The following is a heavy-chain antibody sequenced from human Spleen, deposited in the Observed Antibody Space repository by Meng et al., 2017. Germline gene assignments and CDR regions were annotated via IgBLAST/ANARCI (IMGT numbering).Heavy chain of an antibody. CDR2: INPKSGDT. CDR3: ARDEDISAAGKLFGDY. V-gene: IGHV1-2*06. D-gene: IGHD6-13*01. J-gene: IGHJ4*02. Sequence: VRVVRLGAEVKKPVASVKVYGKPSGSTFPDYWLHWVRRAPGQGLEWMGRINPKSGDTHYAQRFQGRVTMTGDTSISTAYMELSGLRSDDTAMYYCARDEDISAAGKLFGDYWGQGTLVTVSS. CDR1: GSTFPDYW.